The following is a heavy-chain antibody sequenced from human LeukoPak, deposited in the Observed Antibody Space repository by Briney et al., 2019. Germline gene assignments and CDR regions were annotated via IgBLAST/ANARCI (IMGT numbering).Heavy chain of an antibody. D-gene: IGHD5-24*01. Sequence: SETLSLTCTVSGGSTSSGADYWSWIRQHPGKGLEWIGYVSYSGSTYYNPSLKTRLTISVDTSKNQFSLKLGSVTAADTAFYYCARTDMATVFDFWGRGTLVTVSS. CDR3: ARTDMATVFDF. CDR2: VSYSGST. J-gene: IGHJ4*02. CDR1: GGSTSSGADY. V-gene: IGHV4-31*03.